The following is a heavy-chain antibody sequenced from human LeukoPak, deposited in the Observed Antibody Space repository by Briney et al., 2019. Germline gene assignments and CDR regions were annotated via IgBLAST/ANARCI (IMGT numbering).Heavy chain of an antibody. CDR1: GFTFSSYG. D-gene: IGHD3-22*01. V-gene: IGHV3-30*02. CDR2: IRYDGSNK. Sequence: GGSLRLSCAASGFTFSSYGMHWVRQAPGKGLEWVAFIRYDGSNKYYADSVKGRFTISIDNSKNTLYLQMNSLKAEDTAVYYCAKKYDSSGYYPGYFDYWGQGTLVILSS. CDR3: AKKYDSSGYYPGYFDY. J-gene: IGHJ4*02.